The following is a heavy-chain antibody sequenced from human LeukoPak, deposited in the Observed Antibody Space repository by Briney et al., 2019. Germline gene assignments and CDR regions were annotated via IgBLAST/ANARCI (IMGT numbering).Heavy chain of an antibody. V-gene: IGHV3-23*01. CDR3: GEMDRGTWYRY. CDR2: ISGSGADT. D-gene: IGHD6-13*01. CDR1: GFTFSSRA. Sequence: PGGSLRLSCAASGFTFSSRAMNWVRQAPGKGLEWVSGISGSGADTYYADSVRGRFTISRDNSKNMMYLQMNSLRAEDTAVYYYGEMDRGTWYRYWGQGALVTVSS. J-gene: IGHJ4*02.